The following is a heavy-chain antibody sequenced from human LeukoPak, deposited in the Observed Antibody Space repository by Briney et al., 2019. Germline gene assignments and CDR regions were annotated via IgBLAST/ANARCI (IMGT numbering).Heavy chain of an antibody. D-gene: IGHD3/OR15-3a*01. CDR1: GGSISSGSYY. V-gene: IGHV4-61*02. CDR3: ARGLWTVGY. J-gene: IGHJ4*02. CDR2: IYTSGST. Sequence: SQTLSLTCTVSGGSISSGSYYWSWIRQPAGKGLEWIGRIYTSGSTNYNPSLKSRVTISVDTSKNQFSLKLSSVTAADTAVYYCARGLWTVGYWGQGTLVTVSS.